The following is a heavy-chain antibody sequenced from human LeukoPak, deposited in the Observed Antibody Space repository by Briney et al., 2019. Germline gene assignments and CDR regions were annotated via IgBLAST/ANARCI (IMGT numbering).Heavy chain of an antibody. CDR1: GFSFSDYS. J-gene: IGHJ4*02. D-gene: IGHD3-10*01. Sequence: GGYLGLSCAASGFSFSDYSMHLARQAPGRGLEWLAEIISSSSTIYYADTVRGRFTVSRDNAKSSLFLQMNSLRAEDTAVYYCARGFPPTTYYSGSGSSDFWGQGTLVTVSS. CDR2: IISSSSTI. V-gene: IGHV3-48*04. CDR3: ARGFPPTTYYSGSGSSDF.